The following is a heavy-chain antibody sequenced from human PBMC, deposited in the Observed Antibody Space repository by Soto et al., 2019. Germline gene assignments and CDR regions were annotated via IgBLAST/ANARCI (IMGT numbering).Heavy chain of an antibody. J-gene: IGHJ4*02. V-gene: IGHV3-33*03. CDR1: GFIFNEYG. CDR2: IWYDGSNK. D-gene: IGHD2-15*01. CDR3: ARWGCSGSNCNLNQRSFDL. Sequence: QVQLVESGGGVVQPGRSLRLSCAASGFIFNEYGMHWVRQAPGKGLEWVAVIWYDGSNKYYADSVKGRFTFSRDNSKNTMSLLMNSLRVEDTAVYYCARWGCSGSNCNLNQRSFDLWGQGTLVTVSS.